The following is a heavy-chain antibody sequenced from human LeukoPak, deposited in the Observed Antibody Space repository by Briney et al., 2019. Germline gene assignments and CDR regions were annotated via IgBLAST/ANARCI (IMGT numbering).Heavy chain of an antibody. CDR2: ISSSSSTI. Sequence: PGGSQRLSCAASGFTFSSYSMNWVRQAPGKGLEWVSYISSSSSTIYYADSVKGRFTISRDNTKNSLSLQMNSLRAEDTAVYYCARGYNDLWSGYKDYWGQGTLVTVSS. CDR1: GFTFSSYS. D-gene: IGHD3-3*01. CDR3: ARGYNDLWSGYKDY. J-gene: IGHJ4*02. V-gene: IGHV3-48*04.